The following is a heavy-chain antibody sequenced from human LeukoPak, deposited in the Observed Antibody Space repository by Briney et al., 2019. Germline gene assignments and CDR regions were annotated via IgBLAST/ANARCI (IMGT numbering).Heavy chain of an antibody. CDR3: ARNDYAD. CDR2: IRYDGSNK. V-gene: IGHV3-30*02. D-gene: IGHD5-12*01. CDR1: GFTFSSYG. Sequence: GGSLRLSCAASGFTFSSYGMHWVRQAPGKGLEWVAFIRYDGSNKYYAGSVKGRFTISRDNAKNSLYLQMNSLRAEDTAVYYCARNDYADWGQGTLVTVSS. J-gene: IGHJ4*02.